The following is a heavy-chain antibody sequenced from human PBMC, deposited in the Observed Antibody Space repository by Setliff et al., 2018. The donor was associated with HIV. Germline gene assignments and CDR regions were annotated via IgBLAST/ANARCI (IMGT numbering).Heavy chain of an antibody. CDR2: IYHSGST. J-gene: IGHJ4*02. D-gene: IGHD3-22*01. Sequence: SETLSLTCSVSGGPITTSTYYWGWIRQSPGKGLEWIGEIYHSGSTHYNPSLQSRVTISVDKSKSQFSLKLNSVTAADTAVYYCGGNGYYSIDYWGQGTLVTVSS. CDR3: GGNGYYSIDY. CDR1: GGPITTSTYY. V-gene: IGHV4-39*07.